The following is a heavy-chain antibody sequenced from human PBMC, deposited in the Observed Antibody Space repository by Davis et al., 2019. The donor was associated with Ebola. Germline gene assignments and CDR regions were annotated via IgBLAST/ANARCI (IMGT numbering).Heavy chain of an antibody. J-gene: IGHJ6*02. Sequence: GESLKISCAASGFTFSSYSMNWVRQAPDKGLEWVAVISYDGSNKYYADSVKGRFTISRDNSKNTLYLQMNSLRAEDTAVYYCARDPTYYYDSSATYSLYYYYGMDVWGQGTTVTVSS. CDR2: ISYDGSNK. D-gene: IGHD3-22*01. CDR3: ARDPTYYYDSSATYSLYYYYGMDV. V-gene: IGHV3-30*03. CDR1: GFTFSSYS.